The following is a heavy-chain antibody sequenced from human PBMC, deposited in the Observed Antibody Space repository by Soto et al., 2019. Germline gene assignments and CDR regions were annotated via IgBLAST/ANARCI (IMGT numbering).Heavy chain of an antibody. J-gene: IGHJ3*02. CDR1: GGSSRGYY. Sequence: LSLACAVQGGSSRGYYWCWIRKPPGKGLEGIGEINHSGSTKYNPSLKSRVTISVDTSKHQFSVKLSSVTAAATAVQYRARGNYHYMGASYRYTLDALEIWGQETMVTASS. V-gene: IGHV4-34*01. CDR3: ARGNYHYMGASYRYTLDALEI. D-gene: IGHD3-16*02. CDR2: INHSGST.